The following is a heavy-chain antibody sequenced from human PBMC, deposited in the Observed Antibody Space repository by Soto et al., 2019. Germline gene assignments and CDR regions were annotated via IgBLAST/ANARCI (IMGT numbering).Heavy chain of an antibody. CDR3: ARGKEIAVAGTSFDF. CDR2: ITLNSGGT. D-gene: IGHD6-19*01. CDR1: GYTFTDYY. J-gene: IGHJ4*02. Sequence: QVQLVQSGAEVKKPGASVKVSCKASGYTFTDYYIHWVLQAPGQGLEWMGWITLNSGGTNYAQKFRDWVTLTRDTSISTAYMELSRLSSAKTAVYYCARGKEIAVAGTSFDFWGQGTLVAVSS. V-gene: IGHV1-2*04.